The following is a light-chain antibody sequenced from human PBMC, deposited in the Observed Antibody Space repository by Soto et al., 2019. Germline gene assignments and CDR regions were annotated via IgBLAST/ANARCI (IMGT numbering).Light chain of an antibody. CDR2: DVS. J-gene: IGLJ2*01. V-gene: IGLV2-11*01. CDR1: SSDVGAYNY. Sequence: QSVLTQPRSVSGSPGQSVTISCTGTSSDVGAYNYVSWFQQHPGKAPKLMMSDVSKRPSGVPDRFSGSTSGTTASLTISGLQAEDEADYYCCSYAGSYTLLFGGGTKLTVL. CDR3: CSYAGSYTLL.